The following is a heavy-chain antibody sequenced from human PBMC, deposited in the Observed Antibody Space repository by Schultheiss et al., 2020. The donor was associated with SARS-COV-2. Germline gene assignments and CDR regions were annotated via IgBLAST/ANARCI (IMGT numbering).Heavy chain of an antibody. D-gene: IGHD3-22*01. J-gene: IGHJ4*02. Sequence: GGSLRLSCKGSGYSFTSYWIGWVRQMPGKGLEWMGIIYPGDSDTRYSPSFQGQVTISADKSISTAYLQWSSLKASDTAMYYCARHGRTYYYDSSGYYYFDYWGQGTLVTVSS. CDR2: IYPGDSDT. CDR1: GYSFTSYW. V-gene: IGHV5-51*01. CDR3: ARHGRTYYYDSSGYYYFDY.